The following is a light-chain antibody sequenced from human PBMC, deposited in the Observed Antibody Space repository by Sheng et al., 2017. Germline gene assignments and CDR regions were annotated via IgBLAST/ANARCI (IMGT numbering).Light chain of an antibody. J-gene: IGKJ4*01. CDR2: GAF. Sequence: EILMTQSPATLSVSPGERATLFCRASQSVASNLAWYQQKPGQAPRLLIFGAFNRATGTPARISGSGSGTEFTLTISSLQSEDVAVYYCQQYDEWPLTFGGGTRVEIK. V-gene: IGKV3-15*01. CDR1: QSVASN. CDR3: QQYDEWPLT.